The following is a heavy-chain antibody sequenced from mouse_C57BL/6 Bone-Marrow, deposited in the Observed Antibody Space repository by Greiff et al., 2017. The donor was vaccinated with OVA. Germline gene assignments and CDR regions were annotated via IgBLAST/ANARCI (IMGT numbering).Heavy chain of an antibody. D-gene: IGHD3-2*02. CDR2: ILPGSGSN. J-gene: IGHJ4*01. V-gene: IGHV1-9*01. CDR1: GYTFTGYW. CDR3: ARDSSGYVIYYAMDY. Sequence: LQESGAELMKPGASVKLSCKATGYTFTGYWIEWVKQRPGHGLEWIGEILPGSGSNNYNEKFKGKAPFTADKSSNTAYLTLSSLTTVDSAIYSCARDSSGYVIYYAMDYWGQGTSVTVSS.